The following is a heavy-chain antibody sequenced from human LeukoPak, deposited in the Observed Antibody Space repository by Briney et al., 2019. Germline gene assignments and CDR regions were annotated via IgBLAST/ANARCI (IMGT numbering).Heavy chain of an antibody. D-gene: IGHD1-14*01. Sequence: PGGSLRLSCAASGFTFDDYAMHWVRQTPGKGLECVSLISEDGGDTWYADSVKGRFTISRDNSKNSLYLQMNSLRAEDTAFYYCAKDKTRGPGDYWRQGTLVTVSS. J-gene: IGHJ4*02. CDR3: AKDKTRGPGDY. CDR1: GFTFDDYA. V-gene: IGHV3-43*02. CDR2: ISEDGGDT.